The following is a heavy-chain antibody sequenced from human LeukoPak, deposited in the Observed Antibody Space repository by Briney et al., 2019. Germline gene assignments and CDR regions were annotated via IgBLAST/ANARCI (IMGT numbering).Heavy chain of an antibody. Sequence: PGGSLRLSCAASRFTFSSYWMSWVRQAPGKGLEWVANIKQDGSEKYYVDSVKGRFTISRDNAKNSLYLQMDSLRADDTAIYYCVRVPTASSFDPWGQGTLVTVSS. CDR3: VRVPTASSFDP. CDR2: IKQDGSEK. D-gene: IGHD2-2*01. J-gene: IGHJ5*02. CDR1: RFTFSSYW. V-gene: IGHV3-7*01.